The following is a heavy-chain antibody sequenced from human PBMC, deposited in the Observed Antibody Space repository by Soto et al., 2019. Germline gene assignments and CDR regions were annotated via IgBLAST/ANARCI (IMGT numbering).Heavy chain of an antibody. D-gene: IGHD2-15*01. CDR2: IKTNTEGGTT. V-gene: IGHV3-15*07. J-gene: IGHJ6*02. CDR3: TTGSVEGV. CDR1: GLTISNAW. Sequence: EVQLVDSGGGFIYPGGSLRLSCAASGLTISNAWMNWVRQAPGKGLEWVGRIKTNTEGGTTDYAAAVKGRFIVSRDESKYTLYLQMTSLKPEDTAVYYRTTGSVEGVWGQGTMVTVSS.